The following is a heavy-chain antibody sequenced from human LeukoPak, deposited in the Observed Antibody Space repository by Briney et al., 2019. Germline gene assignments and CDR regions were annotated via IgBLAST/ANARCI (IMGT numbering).Heavy chain of an antibody. CDR3: ARTAYDLRGQSLVPGLDS. J-gene: IGHJ4*02. Sequence: GGSLRLSCAASGFTFRNYQMNWVRQAPGKGLEWVSYIGNIISTTHYADSVRGRFTVSRDDAKSSLYLQMSSLRVEDTAVYYCARTAYDLRGQSLVPGLDSWGQGTLITVSS. CDR1: GFTFRNYQ. D-gene: IGHD6-19*01. V-gene: IGHV3-48*03. CDR2: IGNIISTT.